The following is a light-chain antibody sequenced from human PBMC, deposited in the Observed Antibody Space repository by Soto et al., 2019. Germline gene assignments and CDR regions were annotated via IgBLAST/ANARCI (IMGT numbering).Light chain of an antibody. CDR1: SSDVGNYTY. CDR3: NSYTSSSTLV. V-gene: IGLV2-14*03. Sequence: QSALAQPASVSGSPGQTITISCTGTSSDVGNYTYVSWYQQQPGNAPKLMIYNVSNRPSGVSNRFSGSKSGNTASLTISGLQTEDEADYYCNSYTSSSTLVFGTGTKLTVL. CDR2: NVS. J-gene: IGLJ1*01.